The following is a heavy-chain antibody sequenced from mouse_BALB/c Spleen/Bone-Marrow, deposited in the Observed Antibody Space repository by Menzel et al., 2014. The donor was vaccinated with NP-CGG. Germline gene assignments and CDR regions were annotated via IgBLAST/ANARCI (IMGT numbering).Heavy chain of an antibody. D-gene: IGHD4-1*01. CDR3: ARGLTGGFAY. J-gene: IGHJ3*01. Sequence: QLQESGPEQVKPGASVKISCKTSGYTFIEYPMHWVKQNHGKSLEWIGGINPTNGGTSDNQKFKGKATLTVDKSSSTAYMELRSLTSEDSAVYYCARGLTGGFAYWGQGTLVTVSA. CDR1: GYTFIEYP. V-gene: IGHV1-18*01. CDR2: INPTNGGT.